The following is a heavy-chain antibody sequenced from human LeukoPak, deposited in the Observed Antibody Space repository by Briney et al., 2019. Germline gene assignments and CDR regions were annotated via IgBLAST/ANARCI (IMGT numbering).Heavy chain of an antibody. CDR2: INHSGSN. J-gene: IGHJ6*03. V-gene: IGHV4-34*01. CDR3: ASIAAPYYYYYYMDV. CDR1: GGSFSGYY. D-gene: IGHD6-6*01. Sequence: SETLSLTCAVYGGSFSGYYWSWIRQPPGKGLEWIGEINHSGSNNYNPSLKSRVTISVDTSKNQFSLKLSTVTAADTAVYYCASIAAPYYYYYYMDVWGKGTTVTVPS.